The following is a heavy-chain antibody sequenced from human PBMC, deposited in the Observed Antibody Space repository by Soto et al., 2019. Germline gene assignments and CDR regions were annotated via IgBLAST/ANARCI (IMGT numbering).Heavy chain of an antibody. CDR1: GYTFTSYA. J-gene: IGHJ3*02. V-gene: IGHV1-3*01. Sequence: ASVKVSCKASGYTFTSYAMHWVRQAPGQRLEWMGWINAGNGNTKYSQKFQGRVTITRDTSASTAYMELSSLRSEDTAVYSCSRAVGQLDAFDIWGQGTMVTVSS. D-gene: IGHD6-13*01. CDR3: SRAVGQLDAFDI. CDR2: INAGNGNT.